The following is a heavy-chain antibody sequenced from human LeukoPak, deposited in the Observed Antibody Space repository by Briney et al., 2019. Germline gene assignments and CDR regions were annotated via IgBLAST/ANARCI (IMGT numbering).Heavy chain of an antibody. J-gene: IGHJ4*02. CDR2: INHSGSA. CDR3: ARAVAGTGRFDY. CDR1: GGSFSAYY. Sequence: SETLSLTCAAYGGSFSAYYWTWIRQPPGKGLEWIGEINHSGSAKYNPSLKSRVTISVDTSKNQFSLKLTSVTAADTAVYYCARAVAGTGRFDYWGQGTLVTVSS. V-gene: IGHV4-34*01. D-gene: IGHD6-19*01.